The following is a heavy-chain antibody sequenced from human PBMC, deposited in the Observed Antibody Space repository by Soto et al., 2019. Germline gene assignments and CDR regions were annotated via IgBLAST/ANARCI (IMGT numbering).Heavy chain of an antibody. CDR3: ARHRNWNYAYGMDV. J-gene: IGHJ6*02. D-gene: IGHD1-1*01. CDR2: IYYSGST. Sequence: PSETLSLTCTVSGSSISSSSYYWGWIRQPPGKGLEWIGSIYYSGSTYYNPSLKSRVPISVHTSKNQFSLKLSSVPAADTAVYYRARHRNWNYAYGMDVWGQGTTVTVS. V-gene: IGHV4-39*01. CDR1: GSSISSSSYY.